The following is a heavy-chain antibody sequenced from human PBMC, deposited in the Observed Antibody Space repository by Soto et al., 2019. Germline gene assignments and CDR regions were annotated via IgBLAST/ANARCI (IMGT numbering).Heavy chain of an antibody. D-gene: IGHD1-1*01. CDR2: ISGSGDTT. J-gene: IGHJ4*02. Sequence: GGSLRLSCAASGFTFNTYAMSWVRQAPGKELEWVSIISGSGDTTFYADSVKCRFTISRDNSKNTLYLQMNSLRAENTALYHCAKVIPEINWNDFYYWGQGTPVTVSS. CDR3: AKVIPEINWNDFYY. CDR1: GFTFNTYA. V-gene: IGHV3-23*01.